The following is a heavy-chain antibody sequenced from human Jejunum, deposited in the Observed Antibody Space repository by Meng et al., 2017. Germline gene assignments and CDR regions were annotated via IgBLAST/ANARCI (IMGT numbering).Heavy chain of an antibody. J-gene: IGHJ5*02. CDR3: ARDLLDPNIAATGWFDP. CDR1: GGSSSNNNG. Sequence: GHLQQSGPGLVKPSGTLSLTCAVAGGSSSNNNGWRWVRQPPGKGLELIGEISHTGRINYNPSLKSRVTMSLDKSKNQFSLDLTSVTGADTAVYYCARDLLDPNIAATGWFDPWGQGTLVTVSS. CDR2: ISHTGRI. V-gene: IGHV4-4*02. D-gene: IGHD2/OR15-2a*01.